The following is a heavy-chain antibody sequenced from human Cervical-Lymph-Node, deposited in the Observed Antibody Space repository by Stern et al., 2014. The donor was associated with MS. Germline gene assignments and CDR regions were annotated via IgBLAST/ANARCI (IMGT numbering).Heavy chain of an antibody. Sequence: QVQLGESGAEVKKPGSSVKVSCKASGDTFNNYIFSWVRQAPGQGLEWMGRVVPIDGLENYAQKFQDRVTISADKSTSTVYMELRSLRSEDTAIYYCAREDLADTAPSDFWGQGTLVTVSS. J-gene: IGHJ4*02. D-gene: IGHD5-18*01. CDR1: GDTFNNYI. CDR2: VVPIDGLE. CDR3: AREDLADTAPSDF. V-gene: IGHV1-69*09.